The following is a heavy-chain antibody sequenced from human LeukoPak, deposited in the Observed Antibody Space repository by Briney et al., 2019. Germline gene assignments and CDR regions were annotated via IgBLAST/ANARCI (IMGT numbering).Heavy chain of an antibody. CDR3: ARGLGYRDFFPKDY. J-gene: IGHJ4*02. CDR2: ISGSGDYA. D-gene: IGHD4-17*01. CDR1: GFTFNTYG. Sequence: GGSLRLSCAASGFTFNTYGMRWVRLAPGKGLDWVSAISGSGDYAYYAASVKGRFTISRDNFKNTLSLQMNSLRAEDTALYYCARGLGYRDFFPKDYWGQGTLVTVSS. V-gene: IGHV3-23*01.